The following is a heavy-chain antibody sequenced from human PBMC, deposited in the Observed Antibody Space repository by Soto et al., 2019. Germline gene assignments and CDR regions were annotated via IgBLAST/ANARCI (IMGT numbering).Heavy chain of an antibody. CDR1: GGTFNNYV. D-gene: IGHD2-2*01. Sequence: QVQLVQSGAEVKKPGSSVKVSCKASGGTFNNYVVNWVRQAPGQGLEWMGGSLPIFATANYAQKFQGRVTITADKSTSTAYMELSSVRSEDTAVYYCAGRCDSTTCLGHFDYWGQGTLVTVVS. V-gene: IGHV1-69*06. CDR2: SLPIFATA. J-gene: IGHJ4*02. CDR3: AGRCDSTTCLGHFDY.